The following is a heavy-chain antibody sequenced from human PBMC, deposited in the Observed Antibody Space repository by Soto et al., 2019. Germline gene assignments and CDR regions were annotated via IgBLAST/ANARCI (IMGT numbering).Heavy chain of an antibody. CDR2: IYYSGST. V-gene: IGHV4-59*01. CDR3: ARAFLLKFDP. Sequence: WETLSLICTVSGGSISSYYWSWIRQPPGKGLEWIGYIYYSGSTNYNPSLKSRVTISVDTSKNQFSLKLSSVTAADTAVYYCARAFLLKFDPWGQGTLVTVSS. CDR1: GGSISSYY. D-gene: IGHD2-21*01. J-gene: IGHJ5*02.